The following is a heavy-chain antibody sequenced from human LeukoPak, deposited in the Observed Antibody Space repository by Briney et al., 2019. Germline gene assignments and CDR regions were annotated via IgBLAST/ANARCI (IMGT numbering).Heavy chain of an antibody. CDR1: GITFSGAW. Sequence: PGGSLRLSCAASGITFSGAWMHWVRQAPGKGRVWVSRINDDGSFRRYANSVKGRFTISRDNAKNTLFLQMDSLRAEDTAVYYCARVSGPGMNEYYHLWGQGTLVTVSS. D-gene: IGHD3-10*01. J-gene: IGHJ1*01. CDR2: INDDGSFR. V-gene: IGHV3-74*01. CDR3: ARVSGPGMNEYYHL.